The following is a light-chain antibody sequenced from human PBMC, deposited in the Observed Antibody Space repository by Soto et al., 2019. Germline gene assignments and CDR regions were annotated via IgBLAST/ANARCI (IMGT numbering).Light chain of an antibody. CDR1: SSDVGGYNL. CDR2: QDT. Sequence: QSALTQPASVSGSPGQSITISCTGTSSDVGGYNLVSWYQQHPGKAPKLIIYQDTQRPSGVSDRFSASKSGNAASLTISGLQTEDEADYYCCSYAGSYTLILGGGTKVTVL. J-gene: IGLJ2*01. V-gene: IGLV2-23*01. CDR3: CSYAGSYTLI.